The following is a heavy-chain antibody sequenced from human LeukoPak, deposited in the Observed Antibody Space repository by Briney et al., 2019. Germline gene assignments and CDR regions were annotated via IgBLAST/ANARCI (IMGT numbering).Heavy chain of an antibody. Sequence: ASVKVSCKASGYTFTSYYMHWVRQAPGQGLEWMGWMNPNSGNTGYAQKFQGRVTMTRNTSISTAYMELSSLRSEDTAVYYCARGLLAVARLRDYWGQGTLVTVSS. CDR2: MNPNSGNT. CDR3: ARGLLAVARLRDY. J-gene: IGHJ4*02. CDR1: GYTFTSYY. D-gene: IGHD6-19*01. V-gene: IGHV1-8*02.